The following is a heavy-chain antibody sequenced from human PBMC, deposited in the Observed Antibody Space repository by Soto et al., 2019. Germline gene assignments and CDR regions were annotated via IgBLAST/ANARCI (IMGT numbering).Heavy chain of an antibody. CDR2: IYYSGST. CDR3: ARLYPGYSSGWYPIDY. J-gene: IGHJ4*02. CDR1: GGSISGYY. D-gene: IGHD6-19*01. Sequence: ETLSLTCAVSGGSISGYYWSWIRQPPGKGLEWIGYIYYSGSTNYNPSLKSRVTISVDTSKNQFSLKLSSVTAADTAVYYCARLYPGYSSGWYPIDYWGQGTLVTVSS. V-gene: IGHV4-59*08.